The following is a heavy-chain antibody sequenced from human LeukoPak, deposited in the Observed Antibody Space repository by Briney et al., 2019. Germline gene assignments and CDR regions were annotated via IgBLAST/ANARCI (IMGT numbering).Heavy chain of an antibody. CDR1: GFTFGNHF. J-gene: IGHJ3*01. V-gene: IGHV3-74*01. Sequence: GGSLRLSCAASGFTFGNHFMHWVRQAPGKGLLWVSRINPDGTTTYNADSVKGRFTVSRDNADNALYLQMHNLRVEGTALYYCTRGLSMTRNAFDLWGQGTLVTVSS. D-gene: IGHD2-8*01. CDR3: TRGLSMTRNAFDL. CDR2: INPDGTTT.